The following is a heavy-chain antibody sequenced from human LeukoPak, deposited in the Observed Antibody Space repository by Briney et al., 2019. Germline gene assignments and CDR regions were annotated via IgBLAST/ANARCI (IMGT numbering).Heavy chain of an antibody. CDR2: INTYNGNT. J-gene: IGHJ6*03. V-gene: IGHV1-18*01. D-gene: IGHD2-15*01. CDR1: GYTFTSYG. CDR3: ARAHEYCSGSSCYYYYMDV. Sequence: ASVRVSCKASGYTFTSYGISWVRQAPGQGLEWMGWINTYNGNTNYAQKFQGRVTITADKSTSTAYMELSSLRSEDTAVYYCARAHEYCSGSSCYYYYMDVWGKGTTVTVAS.